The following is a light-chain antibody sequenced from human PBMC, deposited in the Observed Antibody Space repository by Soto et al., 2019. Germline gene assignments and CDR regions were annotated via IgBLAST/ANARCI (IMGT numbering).Light chain of an antibody. V-gene: IGKV3-20*01. CDR3: QQYGYSPRS. CDR2: HAS. CDR1: RSLSSDY. J-gene: IGKJ1*01. Sequence: IVLMQSPGTLSLSPGERATLSCMASRSLSSDYLAWYQQKPGQAPRLLFYHASRRATGTPDRFSVSGSGTDFTLTISSLEPGDFAVYYCQQYGYSPRSFGQGSRVDI.